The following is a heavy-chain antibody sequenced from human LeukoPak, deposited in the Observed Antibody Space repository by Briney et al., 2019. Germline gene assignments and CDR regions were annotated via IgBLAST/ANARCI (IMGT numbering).Heavy chain of an antibody. D-gene: IGHD6-25*01. J-gene: IGHJ4*02. Sequence: SETLSLTCTVYGGSISSGAYYWSWIRQHPGKGLEWIGYIDYGGSTYYSPSLKSRIIISVDTSKTQFSLKLSSVTAADTAVYYCARDLAAGAGYFDYWGQGTLVTVSS. CDR3: ARDLAAGAGYFDY. CDR1: GGSISSGAYY. CDR2: IDYGGST. V-gene: IGHV4-31*03.